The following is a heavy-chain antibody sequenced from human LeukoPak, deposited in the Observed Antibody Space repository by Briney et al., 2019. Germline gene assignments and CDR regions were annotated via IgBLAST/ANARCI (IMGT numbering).Heavy chain of an antibody. D-gene: IGHD6-13*01. J-gene: IGHJ4*02. CDR1: GYTFTSHG. CDR2: ISVYNAKT. CDR3: ARDHSSSCQLFDY. V-gene: IGHV1-18*01. Sequence: ASVKVSCKASGYTFTSHGISWVRQAPGQGLEWMGWISVYNAKTNYAQKLQGRVTMTTDTSTSTAYMELRNLRSDDTAVYYCARDHSSSCQLFDYWGQGTLVTVSS.